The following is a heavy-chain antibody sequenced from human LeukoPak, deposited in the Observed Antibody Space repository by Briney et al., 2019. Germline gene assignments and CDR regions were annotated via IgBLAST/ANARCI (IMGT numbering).Heavy chain of an antibody. V-gene: IGHV3-7*01. CDR2: IKQDGSEK. CDR3: ARIGGSGSYYDY. Sequence: EGSLRLSCAVSGFTFRSYWMSWVRQAPGKGLEWVANIKQDGSEKYYVDSVKGRFTISRDNAKNSLYLQMNSLGAEDTAVYYCARIGGSGSYYDYWGQGTLVTVSS. D-gene: IGHD3-10*01. CDR1: GFTFRSYW. J-gene: IGHJ4*02.